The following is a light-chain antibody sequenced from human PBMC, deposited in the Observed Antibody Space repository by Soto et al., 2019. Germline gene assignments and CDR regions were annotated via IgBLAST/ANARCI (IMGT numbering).Light chain of an antibody. J-gene: IGKJ1*01. CDR3: QQFASSPQT. Sequence: EIVLTQSPGTLSLSPGERTTLSCRASQSLSSSYLAWYQQKPGQAPRLLIYGASRRATGIPDRFSGGGSGPDFTLTISRLEPEDSAVYYCQQFASSPQTFGQGTKVEIK. CDR1: QSLSSSY. CDR2: GAS. V-gene: IGKV3-20*01.